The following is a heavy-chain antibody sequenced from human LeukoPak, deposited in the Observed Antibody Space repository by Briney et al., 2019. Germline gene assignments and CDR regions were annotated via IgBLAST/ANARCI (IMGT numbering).Heavy chain of an antibody. V-gene: IGHV3-23*01. D-gene: IGHD3-10*01. Sequence: GGSLRLSCAASGFTFSSYAMSWVRQAPGKGLEWVSVISGSGGSTYYADSVKDRFTISRDNSKNTLYLQMNSLRAEDTAIYYCAKADYGSGSYRSPIDYWGQGTLVTVSS. CDR2: ISGSGGST. J-gene: IGHJ4*02. CDR1: GFTFSSYA. CDR3: AKADYGSGSYRSPIDY.